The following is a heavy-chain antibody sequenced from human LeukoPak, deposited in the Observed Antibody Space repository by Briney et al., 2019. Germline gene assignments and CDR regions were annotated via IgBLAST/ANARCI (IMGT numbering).Heavy chain of an antibody. V-gene: IGHV4-39*01. CDR3: ARAVPAAMGSDWFDP. CDR2: IYYSGST. Sequence: PSETLSLTCTVSGGSISSSSYYWGWMRQPPGKRLEWMGSIYYSGSTFYNPSLKSRVTISVDTSKHQFSLKLSSVTAADTAVYYWARAVPAAMGSDWFDPWGQGTLVTVSS. J-gene: IGHJ5*02. D-gene: IGHD2-2*01. CDR1: GGSISSSSYY.